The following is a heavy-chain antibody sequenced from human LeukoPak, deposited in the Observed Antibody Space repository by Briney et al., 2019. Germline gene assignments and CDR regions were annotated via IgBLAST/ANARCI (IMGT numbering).Heavy chain of an antibody. Sequence: GGSLRLSCAASGFTFSGSAMHWVRQGPGKGLEWVANIKQDGSDKYCVDSVKGRFTISRDNAKNSLYLQMNGLRTEDTAIYYCAREVGSGYIDYWGQGTLVTVSS. CDR3: AREVGSGYIDY. CDR2: IKQDGSDK. V-gene: IGHV3-7*05. J-gene: IGHJ4*02. D-gene: IGHD6-19*01. CDR1: GFTFSGSA.